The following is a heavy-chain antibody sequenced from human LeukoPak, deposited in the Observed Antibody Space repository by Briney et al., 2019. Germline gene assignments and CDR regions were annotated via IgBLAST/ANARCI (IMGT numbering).Heavy chain of an antibody. J-gene: IGHJ4*02. V-gene: IGHV1-18*01. CDR3: ATRESGYLAY. Sequence: ASVKVSCKASGYTFTSYGISWVRQAPGQGLEWMGWISAYNGNTNYAQKFQDRVTITRDTSASTAYMDLSSLRSEDTAVYYCATRESGYLAYWGQGTLVTVSS. D-gene: IGHD3-3*01. CDR2: ISAYNGNT. CDR1: GYTFTSYG.